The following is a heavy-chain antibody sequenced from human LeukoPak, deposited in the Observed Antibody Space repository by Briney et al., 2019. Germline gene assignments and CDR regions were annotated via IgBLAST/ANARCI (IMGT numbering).Heavy chain of an antibody. CDR2: IWYDESNK. CDR3: ARVTGYDSSGHYGAFDI. V-gene: IGHV3-33*01. D-gene: IGHD3-22*01. CDR1: GFTFSSYG. Sequence: GGSLRLSCAASGFTFSSYGMHWVRQAPGKGLEWVAVIWYDESNKYYADSVKGRFTISRDNSKNTLCLQMNSLRAEDTAVYYCARVTGYDSSGHYGAFDIWGQGTMVTVSS. J-gene: IGHJ3*02.